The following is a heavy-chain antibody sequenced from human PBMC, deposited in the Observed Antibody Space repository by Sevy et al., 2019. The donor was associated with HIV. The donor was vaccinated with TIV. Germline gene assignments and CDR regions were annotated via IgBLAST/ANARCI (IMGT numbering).Heavy chain of an antibody. D-gene: IGHD6-6*01. V-gene: IGHV2-5*02. CDR1: GVSLSTSGVG. CDR2: IFWDDDK. CDR3: AHSRRMMDPKYSSYFDS. Sequence: SGPTLVKPTQTLTLTCTFSGVSLSTSGVGVGWIRQPPGKALEWLALIFWDDDKRYSPSLQSRLTITRDTSKNQVVLTMTNMDPVDTATYYCAHSRRMMDPKYSSYFDSWGQGTLVTVSS. J-gene: IGHJ4*02.